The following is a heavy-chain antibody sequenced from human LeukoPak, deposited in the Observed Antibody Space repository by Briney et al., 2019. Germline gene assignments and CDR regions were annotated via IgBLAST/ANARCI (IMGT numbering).Heavy chain of an antibody. CDR2: ISSSSSYI. V-gene: IGHV3-21*01. Sequence: PGGSLRLFCAASGFTFSSYSMNWVRQAPGKGLEWVSSISSSSSYIYYADSEKGRFTISRDNAKNSLHLQMNSLRAEDTAVYYCARVVICRGWGSCMDVWGQGTTVTVSS. J-gene: IGHJ6*02. D-gene: IGHD3-16*01. CDR3: ARVVICRGWGSCMDV. CDR1: GFTFSSYS.